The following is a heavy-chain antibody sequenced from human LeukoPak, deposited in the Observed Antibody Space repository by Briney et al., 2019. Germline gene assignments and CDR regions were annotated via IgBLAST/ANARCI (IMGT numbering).Heavy chain of an antibody. CDR2: INPNGGGT. CDR1: GYTFSSYY. CDR3: ARVISSSWYLAIDF. D-gene: IGHD6-13*01. V-gene: IGHV1-46*01. Sequence: GASVKVSCKTSGYTFSSYYMHWMRQAPGQGLEWVGMINPNGGGTSSAQKFQGRVTMTRDTSTSTVYMELSRLRSDDTAVYYCARVISSSWYLAIDFWGLGTLVTVSS. J-gene: IGHJ4*02.